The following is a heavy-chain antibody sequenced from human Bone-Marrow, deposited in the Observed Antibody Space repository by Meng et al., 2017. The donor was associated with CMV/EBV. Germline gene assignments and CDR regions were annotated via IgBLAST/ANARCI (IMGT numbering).Heavy chain of an antibody. J-gene: IGHJ4*02. CDR3: ARLRVAATLYFDY. D-gene: IGHD2-15*01. V-gene: IGHV4-39*01. CDR1: GGSISSSSYY. Sequence: SETLSLTCTVSGGSISSSSYYWGWIRQPPGKGLEWIGSIYYSGSTYYNPSLKSRVTISVDTSKNQFSLKLSSVTAADTAVYYCARLRVAATLYFDYWGQATLVTVSS. CDR2: IYYSGST.